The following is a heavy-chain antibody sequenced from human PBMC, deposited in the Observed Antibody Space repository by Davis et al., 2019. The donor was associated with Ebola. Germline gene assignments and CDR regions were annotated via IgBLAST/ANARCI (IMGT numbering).Heavy chain of an antibody. D-gene: IGHD3-3*01. CDR3: AVSLRFLGWLLGYYYGMDV. CDR2: ISSNGGST. Sequence: PGGSLRLSCSASGFTFSSYAMHWVRQAPGKGLEYVSAISSNGGSTYYADSVKGRFTISRDNSKNTLYLQMSSLRAEDTAVYYCAVSLRFLGWLLGYYYGMDVWGQGTTVTVSS. V-gene: IGHV3-64D*08. CDR1: GFTFSSYA. J-gene: IGHJ6*02.